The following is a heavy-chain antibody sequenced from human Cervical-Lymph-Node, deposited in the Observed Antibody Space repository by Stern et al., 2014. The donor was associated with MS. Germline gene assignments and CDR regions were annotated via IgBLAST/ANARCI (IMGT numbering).Heavy chain of an antibody. Sequence: QVQLVQSGAEVKKPGSSVKVSCKASGGTFSSYAISWVRPAPGQGLEWMGRILPILGIANYAQKFQGRVTITADKSTSTAYMELSSLRSEDTAVYYCARRRQDGIAAAGTQFDPWGQGTLVTVSS. V-gene: IGHV1-69*04. CDR2: ILPILGIA. J-gene: IGHJ5*02. CDR1: GGTFSSYA. D-gene: IGHD6-13*01. CDR3: ARRRQDGIAAAGTQFDP.